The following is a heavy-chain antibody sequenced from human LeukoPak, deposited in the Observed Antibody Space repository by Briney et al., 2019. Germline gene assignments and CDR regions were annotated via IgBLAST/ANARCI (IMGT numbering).Heavy chain of an antibody. CDR3: ARAGEPNYDFWSGYYYYMDV. Sequence: PSEALSLTCTVSGYSISSGYYWGWIRQPPGKGLEWIGSIYHSGSTYYNPSLKSRVTISVDTSKNQFSLKLSSVTAADTAVYCCARAGEPNYDFWSGYYYYMDVWGKGTTVTVSS. V-gene: IGHV4-38-2*02. CDR1: GYSISSGYY. CDR2: IYHSGST. D-gene: IGHD3-3*01. J-gene: IGHJ6*03.